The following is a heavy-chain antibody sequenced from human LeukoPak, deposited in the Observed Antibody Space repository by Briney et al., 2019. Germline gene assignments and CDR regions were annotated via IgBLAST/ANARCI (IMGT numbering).Heavy chain of an antibody. CDR1: GFTVSSNY. CDR3: ARETPRRGETRDGYR. CDR2: IYSGGST. J-gene: IGHJ4*02. V-gene: IGHV3-53*01. D-gene: IGHD5-24*01. Sequence: GGSLRFSCAASGFTVSSNYMSWVRQAPGKGLEWVSVIYSGGSTYYADSVKGRFTISRDNPKNLLFLQINSLRVEDTAVYYCARETPRRGETRDGYRWGQGTVVTVSS.